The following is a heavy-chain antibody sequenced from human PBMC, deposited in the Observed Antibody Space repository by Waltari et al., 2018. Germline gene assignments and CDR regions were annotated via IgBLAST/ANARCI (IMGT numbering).Heavy chain of an antibody. CDR1: GGSFSGYY. D-gene: IGHD3-22*01. J-gene: IGHJ5*02. CDR2: INHSGST. CDR3: ARHTPATMIVVVEAPDNWFDP. Sequence: QVQLQQWGAGLLKPSETLSLTCAVYGGSFSGYYWSWIRQPPGKGLAWIGEINHSGSTNYNTSLKSRVTISVDTSKNQFSLKLSSVTAADTAVYYCARHTPATMIVVVEAPDNWFDPWGQGTLVTVSS. V-gene: IGHV4-34*01.